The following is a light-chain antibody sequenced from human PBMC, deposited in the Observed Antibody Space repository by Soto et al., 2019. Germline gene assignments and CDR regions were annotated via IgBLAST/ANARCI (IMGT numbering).Light chain of an antibody. CDR3: CSYAGSYIYV. CDR2: DVT. J-gene: IGLJ1*01. V-gene: IGLV2-11*01. CDR1: SSDVGGYNY. Sequence: QSVLTQPRSVSGSPGQSVTISCTGTSSDVGGYNYVSWYQQHPDKAPKVMIYDVTKRPSGVPDRFSGSKSGNTASLTISGLQAEDEADYYCCSYAGSYIYVFGPGTKVPVL.